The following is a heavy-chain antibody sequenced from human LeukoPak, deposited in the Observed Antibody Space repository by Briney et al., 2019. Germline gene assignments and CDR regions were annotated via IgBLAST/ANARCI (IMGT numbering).Heavy chain of an antibody. Sequence: GGSLRLSCAASGFNLRDYWMHWVRQAPGKGLVWVSRLGTDGTYTNYADSVTGRFTISRDNAKNTLYLQMSSLRAEDTSFYYCVRDPSNSGNWFDLWGQGTLVTVSS. V-gene: IGHV3-74*01. D-gene: IGHD4-11*01. J-gene: IGHJ5*02. CDR3: VRDPSNSGNWFDL. CDR2: LGTDGTYT. CDR1: GFNLRDYW.